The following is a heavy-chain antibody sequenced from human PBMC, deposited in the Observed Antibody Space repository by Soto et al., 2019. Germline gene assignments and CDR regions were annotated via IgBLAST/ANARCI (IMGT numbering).Heavy chain of an antibody. CDR3: ARSSGGNFGIIIEGSNWFDP. CDR1: GDTFTSYY. Sequence: ASVKVSCKAPGDTFTSYYLNWVRQAPGQGLEWMGVINPHGGSTKYAQKFQGRITMTRDTSRSTVYMELSSLRSDDTAIYYCARSSGGNFGIIIEGSNWFDPWGQGTLVTVSS. J-gene: IGHJ5*02. CDR2: INPHGGST. D-gene: IGHD3-3*01. V-gene: IGHV1-46*01.